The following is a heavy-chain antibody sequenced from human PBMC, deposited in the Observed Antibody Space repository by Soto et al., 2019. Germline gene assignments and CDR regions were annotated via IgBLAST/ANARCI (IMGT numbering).Heavy chain of an antibody. Sequence: LRLSCAASGFSLSGYWMHWVRQAPGKGLEWVSAIGGSGGSTYYADSVKGRFTISRDNSKNTLYLQMNSLRAEDTAVYYCAKDRVLWESRDDYWGQGTLVTV. J-gene: IGHJ4*02. CDR2: IGGSGGST. D-gene: IGHD3-16*01. CDR3: AKDRVLWESRDDY. CDR1: GFSLSGYW. V-gene: IGHV3-23*01.